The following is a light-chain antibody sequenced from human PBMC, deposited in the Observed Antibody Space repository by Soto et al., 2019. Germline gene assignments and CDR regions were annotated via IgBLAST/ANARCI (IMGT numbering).Light chain of an antibody. V-gene: IGLV1-40*01. Sequence: QSVLTQPPSVSGAPGQRVTISCTGSSSNIGAGYDVHWYQQLPGTAPKLLIYGNSNRPSGVPDRFSGSKSGTSASLAITGLQAEYEADYYCQSYDSSLSEGVFGGGTKLTVL. CDR1: SSNIGAGYD. J-gene: IGLJ2*01. CDR2: GNS. CDR3: QSYDSSLSEGV.